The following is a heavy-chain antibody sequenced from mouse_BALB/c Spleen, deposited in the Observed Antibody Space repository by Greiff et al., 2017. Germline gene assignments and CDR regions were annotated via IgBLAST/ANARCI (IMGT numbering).Heavy chain of an antibody. V-gene: IGHV1-7*01. J-gene: IGHJ2*01. CDR3: ARTAYYGNYAVDY. Sequence: VQLQQSGAELAKPGASVKMSCKASGYTFTSYWMHWVKQRPGQGLEWIGYINPSTGYTEYNQKFKDKATLTADKSSSTAYMQLSSLTSEDSAVYYCARTAYYGNYAVDYWGQGTTLTVSS. CDR1: GYTFTSYW. D-gene: IGHD2-10*01. CDR2: INPSTGYT.